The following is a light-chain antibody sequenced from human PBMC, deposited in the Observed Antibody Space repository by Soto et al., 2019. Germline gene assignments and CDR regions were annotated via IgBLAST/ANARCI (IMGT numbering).Light chain of an antibody. J-gene: IGKJ1*01. CDR3: QQYYTYPRT. V-gene: IGKV1-8*01. CDR2: AAS. Sequence: IRMTQSPSSLSASTGDRVTITCRASQGIASFLAWYQQKPRKAPILLIYAASTLQSGVPSRFSGSGSATDCTLTISCLQSEDFATYYCQQYYTYPRTFGQGTKVDIK. CDR1: QGIASF.